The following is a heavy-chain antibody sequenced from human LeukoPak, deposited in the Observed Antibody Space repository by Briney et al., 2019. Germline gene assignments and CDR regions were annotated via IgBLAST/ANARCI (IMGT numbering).Heavy chain of an antibody. CDR2: INHSGST. CDR1: GGSFSGYY. Sequence: SETLSLTCAVYGGSFSGYYWSWIRQPPGKGLEWIGEINHSGSTNYNPSLKSRVTISVDTSKNQFSLKLSSVNAADTAVYYCERAYYYGSGSYRYYYYYMDVWGKGTTVTISS. V-gene: IGHV4-34*01. D-gene: IGHD3-10*01. J-gene: IGHJ6*03. CDR3: ERAYYYGSGSYRYYYYYMDV.